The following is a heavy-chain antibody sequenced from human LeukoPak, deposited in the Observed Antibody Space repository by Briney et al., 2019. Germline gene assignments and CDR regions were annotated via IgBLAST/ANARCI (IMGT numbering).Heavy chain of an antibody. CDR1: GFTFSNYW. Sequence: GGSLRLSCAASGFTFSNYWMSWVRQAPGRGWKWVAHIKPDGSEKNYVDSVKGRFTLFRDDAKNSVYLQMNSLRVEDTAVYYCARDSGSGGPWGQGTPVTVSS. J-gene: IGHJ5*02. D-gene: IGHD6-19*01. CDR2: IKPDGSEK. CDR3: ARDSGSGGP. V-gene: IGHV3-7*01.